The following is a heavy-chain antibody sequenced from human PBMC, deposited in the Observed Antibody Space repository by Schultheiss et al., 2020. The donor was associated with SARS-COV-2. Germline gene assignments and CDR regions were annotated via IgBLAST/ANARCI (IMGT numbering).Heavy chain of an antibody. CDR1: GDSISSYY. Sequence: GSLRLSCTVSGDSISSYYWSWIRQPPGKGLEWIGHIYYSGSTNYNPSLKSRVTISVDTSKNQFSLKLSSVTAADTAVYYCARGHSMVLFFGSYYFDYWGQGTLVTVSS. J-gene: IGHJ4*02. V-gene: IGHV4-59*12. CDR3: ARGHSMVLFFGSYYFDY. D-gene: IGHD3-10*01. CDR2: IYYSGST.